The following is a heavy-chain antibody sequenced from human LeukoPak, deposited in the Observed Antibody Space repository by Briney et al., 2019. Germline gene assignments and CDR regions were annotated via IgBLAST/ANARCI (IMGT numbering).Heavy chain of an antibody. V-gene: IGHV4-39*01. D-gene: IGHD6-13*01. CDR3: ARQRIYSSGWF. CDR2: VYYNGST. Sequence: SETLSLTCSVSGDSINSRNHYWGWIRQHTDKGLEWIVSVYYNGSTFFNPSLKNRVTISVDTPKNQFSLNMISVTAADTALYFCARQRIYSSGWFWGQGALVTVSS. CDR1: GDSINSRNHY. J-gene: IGHJ4*02.